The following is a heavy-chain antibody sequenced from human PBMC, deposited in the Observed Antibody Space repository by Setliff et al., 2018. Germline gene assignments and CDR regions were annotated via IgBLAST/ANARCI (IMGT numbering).Heavy chain of an antibody. CDR3: ARHTPNGAVGDFDF. J-gene: IGHJ4*02. CDR2: IHGTGKT. D-gene: IGHD3-10*01. V-gene: IGHV4-59*08. Sequence: PSETLSLTCTVSGDSIDRYYWSWIRQPPGRGLEWIAYIHGTGKTNSNPSLKSRVTTSLDTTRNQFSLKLTSVTAADTAMYYCARHTPNGAVGDFDFWGQGTLVTVSS. CDR1: GDSIDRYY.